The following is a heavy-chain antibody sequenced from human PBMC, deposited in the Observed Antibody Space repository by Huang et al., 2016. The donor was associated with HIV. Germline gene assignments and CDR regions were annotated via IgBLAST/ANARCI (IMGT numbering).Heavy chain of an antibody. D-gene: IGHD6-19*01. V-gene: IGHV3-21*01. Sequence: EVQLVESGGGLVKPGGSLRLSCATSGFTFRSHSMNWVRQAPGKGLEGVAGISRDNAYVYYADSVKGRFTISRDNAESSVFLQMNGLRAEDTAVYYCTRDNLGGSGWDMDYWGQGALVTVSS. CDR1: GFTFRSHS. CDR3: TRDNLGGSGWDMDY. J-gene: IGHJ4*02. CDR2: ISRDNAYV.